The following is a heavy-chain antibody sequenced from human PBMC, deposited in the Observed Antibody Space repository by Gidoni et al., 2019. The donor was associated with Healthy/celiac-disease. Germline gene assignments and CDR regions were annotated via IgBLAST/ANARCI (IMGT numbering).Heavy chain of an antibody. CDR2: ISYDVSNK. J-gene: IGHJ6*02. D-gene: IGHD1-7*01. CDR3: ARDQGGPELRFYYYYYGMDV. Sequence: QVQLVGSGGGVVQPGRSLRLSCAASGFTFSSYAMHWVRQAPGKGLEWVAVISYDVSNKYYADSVKGRFTISRDNSKNTLYLQMNSLRAEDTAVYYCARDQGGPELRFYYYYYGMDVWGQGTTVTVSS. V-gene: IGHV3-30*01. CDR1: GFTFSSYA.